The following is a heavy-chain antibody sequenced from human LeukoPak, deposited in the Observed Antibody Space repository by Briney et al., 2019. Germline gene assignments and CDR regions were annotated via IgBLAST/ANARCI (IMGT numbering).Heavy chain of an antibody. CDR1: GGTFISYA. CDR3: ARVDLGGLVDY. CDR2: IIPILGIA. D-gene: IGHD3/OR15-3a*01. Sequence: SVKVSCKASGGTFISYAISWVRQARGQGLEWMGRIIPILGIANYAQKFQGRVTITADKSTSTAYMELSSLRSEDTAVYYCARVDLGGLVDYWGQGTLVTVSS. J-gene: IGHJ4*02. V-gene: IGHV1-69*04.